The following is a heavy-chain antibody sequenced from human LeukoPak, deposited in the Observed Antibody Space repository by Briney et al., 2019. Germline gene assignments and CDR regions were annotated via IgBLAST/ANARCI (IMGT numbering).Heavy chain of an antibody. CDR3: ARAGVDTAMVYDY. CDR1: GYTFTGYY. V-gene: IGHV1-2*02. D-gene: IGHD5-18*01. CDR2: INPNSGGT. J-gene: IGHJ4*02. Sequence: ASVKVSCKASGYTFTGYYMHWVRQAPGQGLEWMGWINPNSGGTNYAQKFQGRVTMTRDTSISTAYMELSRLRSDDTAVYYCARAGVDTAMVYDYWGQGTLVTVSS.